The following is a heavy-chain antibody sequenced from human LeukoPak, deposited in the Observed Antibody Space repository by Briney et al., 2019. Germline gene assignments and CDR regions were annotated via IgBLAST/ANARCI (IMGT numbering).Heavy chain of an antibody. CDR1: RGSISNYY. CDR3: ARAGYSYATGYQFDY. V-gene: IGHV4-59*01. D-gene: IGHD5-18*01. J-gene: IGHJ4*02. Sequence: SETLSLTCTVSRGSISNYYWTWIRLPPGKGLEWIGYIYYTGATYYNPSLKSRVTISLDTSKNQFSLKLTSATAADAAVYYCARAGYSYATGYQFDYWGQGALVTVSS. CDR2: IYYTGAT.